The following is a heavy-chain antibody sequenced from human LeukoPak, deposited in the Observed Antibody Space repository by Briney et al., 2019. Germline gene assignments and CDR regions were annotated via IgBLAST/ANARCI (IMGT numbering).Heavy chain of an antibody. CDR2: INPNSGGT. CDR3: ARARCSGGSCFALAWFDP. Sequence: ASVKVSCKASGYTFTGYYMHWVRQAPGQGHEWMGWINPNSGGTNYAQKFQGRVTMTRDTSISTAYMELSRLRSDDTAVYYCARARCSGGSCFALAWFDPWGQGTLVTVSS. V-gene: IGHV1-2*02. D-gene: IGHD2-15*01. J-gene: IGHJ5*02. CDR1: GYTFTGYY.